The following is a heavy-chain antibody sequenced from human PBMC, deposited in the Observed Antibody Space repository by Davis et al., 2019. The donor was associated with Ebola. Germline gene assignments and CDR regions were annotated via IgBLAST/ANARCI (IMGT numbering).Heavy chain of an antibody. Sequence: GESLKISCAASGFTFSDYAMHWVRQAPGKGLEWVAVISYDGSNKYYADSVKGRFTISRDNSKNTLHLQMNSLRVEDTAVYYCARDTSSWYQHGMDVWGQGTTVTVS. V-gene: IGHV3-30*03. J-gene: IGHJ6*02. D-gene: IGHD6-13*01. CDR2: ISYDGSNK. CDR1: GFTFSDYA. CDR3: ARDTSSWYQHGMDV.